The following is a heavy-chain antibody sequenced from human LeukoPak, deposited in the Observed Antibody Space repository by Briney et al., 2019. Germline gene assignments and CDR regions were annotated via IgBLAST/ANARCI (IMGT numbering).Heavy chain of an antibody. J-gene: IGHJ6*03. Sequence: GGSLRLSCAASGCTFSNYNMNWVRQAPGQGLEGISYLDNSGSVIIYADSVKGRFTIARDNAKNSVDLQMNSLRAEDTAVYYCARRSSPDYYYYYMDVWGKGTTVTISS. V-gene: IGHV3-48*04. CDR2: LDNSGSVI. CDR3: ARRSSPDYYYYYMDV. D-gene: IGHD6-19*01. CDR1: GCTFSNYN.